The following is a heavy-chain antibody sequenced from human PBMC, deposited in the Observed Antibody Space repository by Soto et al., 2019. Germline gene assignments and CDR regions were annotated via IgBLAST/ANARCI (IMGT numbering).Heavy chain of an antibody. CDR3: RAVRGVISEYGMDV. CDR1: GGSISSGGYY. Sequence: SETLSLTCTVSGGSISSGGYYWSWIRQHPGKGLEWIGYIYYSGSTYYNPSLKSRVTISVDTSKNQFSLKLSSVTAADTAVYYCRAVRGVISEYGMDVWGQGTTVTVSS. D-gene: IGHD3-10*01. J-gene: IGHJ6*02. CDR2: IYYSGST. V-gene: IGHV4-31*03.